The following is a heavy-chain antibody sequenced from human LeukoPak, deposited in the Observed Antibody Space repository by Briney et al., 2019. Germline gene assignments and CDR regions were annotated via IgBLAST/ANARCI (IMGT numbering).Heavy chain of an antibody. D-gene: IGHD3-10*01. CDR2: ISSGGGTT. Sequence: PGGSLRLSCAASGFTFSSHAMSWVRQAPGKGLEWVSRISSGGGTTDYTDSVKGRFTISRDTYKNTLYLQMNSLRAEDTAVYYCAKDRSGSGYFDYWGQGTLVTVSS. J-gene: IGHJ4*02. CDR3: AKDRSGSGYFDY. V-gene: IGHV3-23*01. CDR1: GFTFSSHA.